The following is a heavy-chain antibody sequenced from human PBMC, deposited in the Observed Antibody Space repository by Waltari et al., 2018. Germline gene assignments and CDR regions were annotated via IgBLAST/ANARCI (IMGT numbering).Heavy chain of an antibody. CDR3: ARAYGSAVTRFDY. Sequence: QLQLQESGPGLVKPSETLSLTCTVSGGSISSSSYYWGWIRQPPGKGLEWIGSIYYSGSTYYNPSLKIRVTISVDTSKNQFSLKLSSVTAADTAVYYCARAYGSAVTRFDYWGQGTLVTVSS. J-gene: IGHJ4*02. CDR1: GGSISSSSYY. V-gene: IGHV4-39*07. D-gene: IGHD3-10*01. CDR2: IYYSGST.